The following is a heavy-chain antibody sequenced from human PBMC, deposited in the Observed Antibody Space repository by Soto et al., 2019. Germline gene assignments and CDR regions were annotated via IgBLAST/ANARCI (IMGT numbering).Heavy chain of an antibody. V-gene: IGHV4-34*01. CDR2: INHSGST. D-gene: IGHD3-16*02. CDR3: GRTRPGGVTFGGVIVT. J-gene: IGHJ5*02. Sequence: QVQLQQWGAGLLKPSETLSLTCAVYGGSFSGYYWSWIRQPPGKGLEWIGEINHSGSTNYNPSLKSRVNQTVDPSKQPVPLEAGPGARPDQGVYFCGRTRPGGVTFGGVIVTWGQGTLVTVSS. CDR1: GGSFSGYY.